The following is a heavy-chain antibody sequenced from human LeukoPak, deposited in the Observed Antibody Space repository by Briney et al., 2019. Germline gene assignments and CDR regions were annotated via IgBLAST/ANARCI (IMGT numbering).Heavy chain of an antibody. CDR2: SRNKGNSYST. D-gene: IGHD2-8*01. J-gene: IGHJ4*02. Sequence: PGGSLRLSCAASGFTFSKAWMSWVRQAPGKGLEWVGRSRNKGNSYSTDHAASVKGRFTISRDESKNSLYLQMNSLQTEDTGVYYCARSAMAPFDYWGQGTLVTVSS. CDR3: ARSAMAPFDY. CDR1: GFTFSKAW. V-gene: IGHV3-72*01.